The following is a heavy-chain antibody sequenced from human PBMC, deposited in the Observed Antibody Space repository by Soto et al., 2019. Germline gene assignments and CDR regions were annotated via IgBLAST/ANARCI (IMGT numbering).Heavy chain of an antibody. J-gene: IGHJ6*02. CDR1: GFTFSSYS. V-gene: IGHV3-21*01. CDR3: AREPAVEMATIAYYYGMDV. Sequence: PEESLKISCAASGFTFSSYSMNWVRQAPGKGLEGVSSISSSSSYIYYADPVKGRFTISRDNAKNSLYLQMNSLRAEDTAVYYCAREPAVEMATIAYYYGMDVWGQGTTVTVSS. CDR2: ISSSSSYI. D-gene: IGHD5-12*01.